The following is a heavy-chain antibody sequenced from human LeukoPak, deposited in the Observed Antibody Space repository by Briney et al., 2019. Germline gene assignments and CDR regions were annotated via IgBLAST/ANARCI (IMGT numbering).Heavy chain of an antibody. Sequence: SVKVSCKASGGTFSSYAISWVRQAPGQGLEWMGGIIPIFGTANYAQKFQGRVTITTDESTSTAYMELSSLRSEDTAVYYCARAVPAAPTGYYYYMDVWGKGTTVTVSS. CDR3: ARAVPAAPTGYYYYMDV. D-gene: IGHD2-2*01. CDR1: GGTFSSYA. CDR2: IIPIFGTA. J-gene: IGHJ6*03. V-gene: IGHV1-69*05.